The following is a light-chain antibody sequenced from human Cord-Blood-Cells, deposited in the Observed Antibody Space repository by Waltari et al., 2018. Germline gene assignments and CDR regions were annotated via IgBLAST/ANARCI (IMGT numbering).Light chain of an antibody. Sequence: SYELTQPPSVSVSPGQTASITCSGDKLGDKYACWYQQKPGQSPVLVIYQESKRPSGIPGRFSVSNSGNTATLTIVGTQAMDEADYYCQAWDSSTVVFGGGTKLTVL. CDR3: QAWDSSTVV. CDR2: QES. J-gene: IGLJ2*01. V-gene: IGLV3-1*01. CDR1: KLGDKY.